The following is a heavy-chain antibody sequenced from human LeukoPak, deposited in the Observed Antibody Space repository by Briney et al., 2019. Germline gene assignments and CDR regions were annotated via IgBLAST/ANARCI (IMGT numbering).Heavy chain of an antibody. J-gene: IGHJ4*02. D-gene: IGHD3-10*01. CDR2: IKQDGSEK. V-gene: IGHV3-7*02. Sequence: GGSLRLSCAASGFTFSNYWMSWVRQAPGKGLEWVANIKQDGSEKTYVDSVKGRFTISRDNAKNALYLQMNSLRAEDTAVYCCVRMIWFGEGNDYWGQGTLVTVSS. CDR1: GFTFSNYW. CDR3: VRMIWFGEGNDY.